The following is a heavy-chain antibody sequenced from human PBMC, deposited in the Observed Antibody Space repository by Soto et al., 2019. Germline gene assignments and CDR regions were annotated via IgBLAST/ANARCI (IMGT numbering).Heavy chain of an antibody. CDR3: ARANMKGRFDP. J-gene: IGHJ5*02. CDR1: GFTFSRSW. CDR2: IISDGSGT. Sequence: EVQLVESGGGLVQPGGSLRLSCAASGFTFSRSWMHWVRQAPGKGLVWVSRIISDGSGTIYADSVKGRFTISRDNAKNTRYLQMNSLRAEDTAVYYCARANMKGRFDPWGQGTLVTVSS. V-gene: IGHV3-74*01.